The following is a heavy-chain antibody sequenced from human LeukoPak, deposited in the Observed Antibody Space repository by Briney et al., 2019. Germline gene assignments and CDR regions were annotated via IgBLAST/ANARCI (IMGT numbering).Heavy chain of an antibody. CDR1: GGSISSYY. V-gene: IGHV4-59*01. D-gene: IGHD6-19*01. J-gene: IGHJ4*02. CDR2: IYYSGST. CDR3: AGSAVAGAFDY. Sequence: SETLSLTCTVSGGSISSYYRSWIRQPPGKGLEWIGYIYYSGSTNYNPSLKSRVTISVDTSKNQFSLKLSSVTAADTAVYYCAGSAVAGAFDYWGQGTLVTVSS.